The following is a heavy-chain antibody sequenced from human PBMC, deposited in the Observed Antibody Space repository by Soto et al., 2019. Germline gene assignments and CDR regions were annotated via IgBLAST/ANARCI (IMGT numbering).Heavy chain of an antibody. Sequence: SVKVSCKASGGTFSRYTITWVRQAPGQGLEWMGGITPMFGTPNYAQKLQGRVTITADESTGTAYMELSSLRSEDTAMYYCARDGTLYDSSAYYYLYWGQGTLVTVSS. CDR1: GGTFSRYT. CDR2: ITPMFGTP. J-gene: IGHJ4*02. CDR3: ARDGTLYDSSAYYYLY. D-gene: IGHD3-22*01. V-gene: IGHV1-69*13.